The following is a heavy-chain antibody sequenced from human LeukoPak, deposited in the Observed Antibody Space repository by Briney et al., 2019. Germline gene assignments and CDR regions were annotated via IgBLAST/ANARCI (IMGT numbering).Heavy chain of an antibody. CDR2: INSDGSNT. CDR1: GFTFSSYW. J-gene: IGHJ6*02. D-gene: IGHD1-26*01. Sequence: GGSLRLSCAASGFTFSSYWMHWVRQAPGKGLVWVSRINSDGSNTSYADSVKGRFTISRDNAKNTLYLQMNSLRAEDTAVYYCARGLVGATDYYYYGMDVWGQGTTVTVSS. V-gene: IGHV3-74*01. CDR3: ARGLVGATDYYYYGMDV.